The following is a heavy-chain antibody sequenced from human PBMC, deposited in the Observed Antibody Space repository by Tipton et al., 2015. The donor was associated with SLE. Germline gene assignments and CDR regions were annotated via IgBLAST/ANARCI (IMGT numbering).Heavy chain of an antibody. CDR2: IYHSGST. Sequence: TLSLTCTVSGGSISTSNNYWDWIRQPPGKGLEWIGTIYHSGSTYYNPSLKSRVTISVDTSKNQFSLKLRSVTAADTAVYYCARDLYSSDWNYYGMDVWGQGTTVTVSS. CDR1: GGSISTSNNY. V-gene: IGHV4-39*07. D-gene: IGHD6-19*01. J-gene: IGHJ6*02. CDR3: ARDLYSSDWNYYGMDV.